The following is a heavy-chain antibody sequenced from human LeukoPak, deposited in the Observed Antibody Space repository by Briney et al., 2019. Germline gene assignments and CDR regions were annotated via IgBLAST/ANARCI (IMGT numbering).Heavy chain of an antibody. CDR3: AREMVVVVPAAIEVYYYGMDV. J-gene: IGHJ6*02. CDR2: ISSSSSYI. CDR1: GFTLSSYS. Sequence: PGGSLRLSCAASGFTLSSYSMNWVRQAPGKGLEWVSSISSSSSYIYYADSVKGRFTISRDNAKNSLYLQMNSLRAEDTAVYYCAREMVVVVPAAIEVYYYGMDVWGQGTTVTVSS. D-gene: IGHD2-2*01. V-gene: IGHV3-21*01.